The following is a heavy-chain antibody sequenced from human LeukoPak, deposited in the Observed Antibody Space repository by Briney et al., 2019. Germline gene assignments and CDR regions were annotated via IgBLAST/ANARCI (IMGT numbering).Heavy chain of an antibody. CDR2: INHSGST. Sequence: PSETLSLTCTVSGGSISSSSYYWSWIRQPPGKGLEWIGEINHSGSTNYNPSLKSRVTISVDTSKNQFSLKLSSVTAADTAVYYCARLSIYYGSGSHVWGKGTTVTVSS. D-gene: IGHD3-10*01. J-gene: IGHJ6*04. V-gene: IGHV4-39*07. CDR3: ARLSIYYGSGSHV. CDR1: GGSISSSSYY.